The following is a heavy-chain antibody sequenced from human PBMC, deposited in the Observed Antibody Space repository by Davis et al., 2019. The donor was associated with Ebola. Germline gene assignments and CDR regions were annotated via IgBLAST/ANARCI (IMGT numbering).Heavy chain of an antibody. CDR3: ERQGGY. CDR2: IKAGGSEK. CDR1: GSTFSNYW. J-gene: IGHJ4*02. D-gene: IGHD3-16*01. V-gene: IGHV3-7*03. Sequence: GESLKISCAASGSTFSNYWMTWVRQAPGKGLEWVAHIKAGGSEKYYEDSVKGRFTISRDNAKNSLYLKMNTLRAEDTAMYFCERQGGYWGQGTLVTVSS.